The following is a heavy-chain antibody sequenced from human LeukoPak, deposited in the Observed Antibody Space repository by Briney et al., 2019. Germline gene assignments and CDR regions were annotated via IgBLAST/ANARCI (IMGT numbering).Heavy chain of an antibody. CDR2: IYTSGST. Sequence: SETLSLTCIVSGGSISSYYWSWIRQPAGKGLEWIGRIYTSGSTNYNPSLKSRVTMSVDTSKNQFSLKLSSVTAADTAVYYCARDLSSWSLFSQYYYYYMDVWGKGTTVTVSS. CDR1: GGSISSYY. D-gene: IGHD6-13*01. J-gene: IGHJ6*03. CDR3: ARDLSSWSLFSQYYYYYMDV. V-gene: IGHV4-4*07.